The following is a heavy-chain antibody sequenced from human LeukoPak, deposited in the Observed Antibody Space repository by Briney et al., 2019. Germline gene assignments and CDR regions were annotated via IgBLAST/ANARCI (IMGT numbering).Heavy chain of an antibody. CDR1: GLNLNGYA. CDR3: AKDTFVEVSHFHY. CDR2: ISGSGGRT. Sequence: PEGSLRLSCGASGLNLNGYAMSWVRQTPGKGLEWVSAISGSGGRTYYADSVRGRFTISRDSSKNTLYLQMNNLRVEDTAIYYCAKDTFVEVSHFHYWGPGTMVTVSS. V-gene: IGHV3-23*01. J-gene: IGHJ4*02. D-gene: IGHD3-10*01.